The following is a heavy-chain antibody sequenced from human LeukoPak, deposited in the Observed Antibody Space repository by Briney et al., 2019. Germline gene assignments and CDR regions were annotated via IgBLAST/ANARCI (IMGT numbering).Heavy chain of an antibody. Sequence: ASVKVSCKASGYTFNTYGISWVRQAPGQGLEWMGWINPNSGGTNYAQMFQGRVTMTRDTSISTAYMELSRLRSDDTAVYYCAREDYYDSSGYYKNKEYFQHWGQGTLVTVSS. V-gene: IGHV1-2*02. CDR3: AREDYYDSSGYYKNKEYFQH. CDR2: INPNSGGT. J-gene: IGHJ1*01. D-gene: IGHD3-22*01. CDR1: GYTFNTYG.